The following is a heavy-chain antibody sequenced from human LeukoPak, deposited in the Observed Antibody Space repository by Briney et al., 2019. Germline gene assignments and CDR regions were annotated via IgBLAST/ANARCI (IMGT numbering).Heavy chain of an antibody. Sequence: PGGSLRLSCAASGFTFSSYAMSWVRQAPGKGLEWVSAISGSGGSTYYADSVKGRFTISRDNSKNTLYLQMNSLRAEDTAVYYCAKDVVVTAKNPYYFDYWGQGTLVTVSS. CDR1: GFTFSSYA. V-gene: IGHV3-23*01. D-gene: IGHD2-21*02. CDR2: ISGSGGST. J-gene: IGHJ4*02. CDR3: AKDVVVTAKNPYYFDY.